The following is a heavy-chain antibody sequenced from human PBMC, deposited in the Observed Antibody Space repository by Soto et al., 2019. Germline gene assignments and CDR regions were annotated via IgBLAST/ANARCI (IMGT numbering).Heavy chain of an antibody. CDR1: GFTFSSYA. CDR2: ISYDGSNK. V-gene: IGHV3-30-3*01. J-gene: IGHJ4*02. CDR3: ARPPPC. Sequence: QVQLVESGGGVVQPGRSLRLSCAASGFTFSSYAMHWVRQAPGKGLEWVAVISYDGSNKYYADSVKGRFTISRDNSKNKLYMQMTSLRAEDTAVYYCARPPPCWGQGTLVTVSS.